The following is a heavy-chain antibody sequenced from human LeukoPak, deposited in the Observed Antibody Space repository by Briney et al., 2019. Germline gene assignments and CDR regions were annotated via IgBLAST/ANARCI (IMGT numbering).Heavy chain of an antibody. V-gene: IGHV4-39*07. CDR1: GGSTSSNSYY. CDR2: IFFSGKT. Sequence: SETLSLTCFVSGGSTSSNSYYWSWIRQPPGKGLEWAGSIFFSGKTYYHPSLRNRVTISVDMSTNQVSLKLTSVTAADTGVYYCASGLLRFLSPVAFDFWGQGKMVSVSS. D-gene: IGHD3-3*01. J-gene: IGHJ3*01. CDR3: ASGLLRFLSPVAFDF.